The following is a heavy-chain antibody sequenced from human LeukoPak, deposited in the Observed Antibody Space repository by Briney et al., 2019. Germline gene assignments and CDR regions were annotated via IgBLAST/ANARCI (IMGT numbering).Heavy chain of an antibody. J-gene: IGHJ4*02. CDR1: GFTFSNYG. CDR3: ARGWGYSYGLFDY. Sequence: SGRSLRLSCAASGFTFSNYGMHWVRQAPGKGLEWVAVIWYDGDNKYYADSVKGRFTISRDNSKNTLYLQMNSLRAEDTAVYYCARGWGYSYGLFDYWGQGTLVTVSS. D-gene: IGHD5-18*01. V-gene: IGHV3-33*01. CDR2: IWYDGDNK.